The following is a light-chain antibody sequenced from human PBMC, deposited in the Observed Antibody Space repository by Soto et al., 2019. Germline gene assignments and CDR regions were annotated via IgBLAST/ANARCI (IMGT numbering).Light chain of an antibody. CDR1: QSISSY. V-gene: IGKV1-39*01. CDR3: QQSYITLT. J-gene: IGKJ5*01. CDR2: AAT. Sequence: DIQMTQSPSSLSASVGDRVTITCRASQSISSYLNWYQQKPGKAPKLLIYAATSLQSGVPSRFSGSGSGTDFTLTISSLQHEDFATYYCQQSYITLTFGQGTRLEIK.